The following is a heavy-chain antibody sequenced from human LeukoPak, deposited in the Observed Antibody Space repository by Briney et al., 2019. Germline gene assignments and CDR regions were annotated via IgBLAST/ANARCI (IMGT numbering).Heavy chain of an antibody. CDR1: GFTFSSYA. Sequence: GGSLRLFCAASGFTFSSYAMSWVRQAPGKGLEWVSDISGCGGSTYYADCVKGRFTISRDNSKNTLYLQINSLRAEDTAVYLCAKSCRRWELLRNYVAYWGQGTLVTVSS. CDR2: ISGCGGST. D-gene: IGHD1-26*01. V-gene: IGHV3-23*01. CDR3: AKSCRRWELLRNYVAY. J-gene: IGHJ4*02.